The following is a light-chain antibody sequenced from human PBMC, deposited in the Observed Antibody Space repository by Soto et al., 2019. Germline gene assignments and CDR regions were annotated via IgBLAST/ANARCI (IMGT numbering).Light chain of an antibody. J-gene: IGLJ2*01. CDR1: SSNIGAGYD. Sequence: QSVLTQPPSVSGAPGQRVTISCTGSSSNIGAGYDVHWYQQLPGTAPKLLIYGNNNRPSGVPDRFSGSKSGTSAFLAITGLQAEDEADYYCLSYDSSLSGSRVFGGGTQLTVL. CDR2: GNN. CDR3: LSYDSSLSGSRV. V-gene: IGLV1-40*01.